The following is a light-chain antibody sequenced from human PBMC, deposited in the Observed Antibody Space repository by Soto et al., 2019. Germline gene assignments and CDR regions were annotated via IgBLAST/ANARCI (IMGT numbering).Light chain of an antibody. J-gene: IGLJ2*01. CDR1: SSDVGGYNF. CDR3: TSYAGSNIPVL. V-gene: IGLV2-8*01. Sequence: QSALTQPPSASGSPGQSVTISCTGTSSDVGGYNFVSWYQQHPGKAPKLMIYDVTEWPSGVPDRFSGSKSGNTASLTVSGLQGEDDADYYCTSYAGSNIPVLFGGGTKLTVL. CDR2: DVT.